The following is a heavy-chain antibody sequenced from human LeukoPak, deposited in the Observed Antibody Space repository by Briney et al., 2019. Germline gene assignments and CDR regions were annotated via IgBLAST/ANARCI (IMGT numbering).Heavy chain of an antibody. Sequence: PGGSLRLSCAASGFTFSSYAMHWVRQAPGKGLEWVAVISYDGSNKYYADSVKGRFTISRDNSKNTLYLQMNSLRAEDTAVYYYARDRDSSSWAAEYFQHWGQGTLVTVSS. CDR3: ARDRDSSSWAAEYFQH. J-gene: IGHJ1*01. CDR2: ISYDGSNK. CDR1: GFTFSSYA. V-gene: IGHV3-30-3*01. D-gene: IGHD6-13*01.